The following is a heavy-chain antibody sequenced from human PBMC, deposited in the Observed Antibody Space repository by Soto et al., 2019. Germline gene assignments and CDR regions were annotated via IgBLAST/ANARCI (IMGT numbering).Heavy chain of an antibody. Sequence: GGSLRLSCAASGFTFSNYWMHWVRQAPGKGLVWVARINSDGSSTSYAGSVKGRFTISRDNAKNTLYLQMSSLRAEDTAVYYCANGNDFWSGSHWFDPWGQGTLVTVSS. CDR2: INSDGSST. V-gene: IGHV3-74*01. CDR1: GFTFSNYW. J-gene: IGHJ5*02. CDR3: ANGNDFWSGSHWFDP. D-gene: IGHD3-3*01.